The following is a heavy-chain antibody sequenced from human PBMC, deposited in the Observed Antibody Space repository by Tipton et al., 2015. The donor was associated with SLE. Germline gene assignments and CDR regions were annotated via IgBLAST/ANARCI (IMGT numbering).Heavy chain of an antibody. CDR2: ITWDGGNT. J-gene: IGHJ4*02. Sequence: GSLRLSCAASGFTFDDYTIHWVRQAPGKGLEWVSLITWDGGNTNYADSVKGRFIISRDNNKNSPFLQMNSLTTDDTAFYYCAKDSMRWATGYYFDYWGLGTLVTVSS. D-gene: IGHD4-23*01. V-gene: IGHV3-43*01. CDR1: GFTFDDYT. CDR3: AKDSMRWATGYYFDY.